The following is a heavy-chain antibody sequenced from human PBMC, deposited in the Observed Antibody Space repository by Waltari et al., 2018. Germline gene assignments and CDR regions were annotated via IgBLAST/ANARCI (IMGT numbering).Heavy chain of an antibody. CDR1: GYTFTSYD. Sequence: QVQLVQSGAEVKKPGASVKVSCKASGYTFTSYDINWVRQATGQGLEWLGWMNHNRGNTGYAQKFKGRGTRTRNTSISTAYMELSSLRSEDTAVYYCARAAYDYGGNYDYWGQGTLVTVSS. D-gene: IGHD4-17*01. J-gene: IGHJ4*02. CDR3: ARAAYDYGGNYDY. V-gene: IGHV1-8*01. CDR2: MNHNRGNT.